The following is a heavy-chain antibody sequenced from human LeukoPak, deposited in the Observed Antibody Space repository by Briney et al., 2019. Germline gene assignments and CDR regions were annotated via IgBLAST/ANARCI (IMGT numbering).Heavy chain of an antibody. Sequence: PSETLSLTCAVYGGSFSGYYWSWIRQPPGKGLEWIGEINHSGSTNYNPSLKSRVTISVDTSKNQFSLKLSSVTAADTAVYYCARLTSWSSVYQLLVDYWGQGTLVTVSS. J-gene: IGHJ4*02. D-gene: IGHD2-2*01. CDR1: GGSFSGYY. V-gene: IGHV4-34*01. CDR2: INHSGST. CDR3: ARLTSWSSVYQLLVDY.